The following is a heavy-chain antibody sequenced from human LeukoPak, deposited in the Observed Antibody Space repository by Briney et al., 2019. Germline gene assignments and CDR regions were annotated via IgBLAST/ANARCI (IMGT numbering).Heavy chain of an antibody. CDR3: ARDTSSSGYSDY. CDR1: GFPFSSYA. D-gene: IGHD3-22*01. V-gene: IGHV3-30-3*01. CDR2: ISYDGSNK. Sequence: TGRSLRLSCAASGFPFSSYAMHWVRQAPGKGLEWVAVISYDGSNKYYADSVQGRFTISRDNSKNTLYLQMNSLRAEDTAVYYCARDTSSSGYSDYWGQGTLVTVSS. J-gene: IGHJ4*02.